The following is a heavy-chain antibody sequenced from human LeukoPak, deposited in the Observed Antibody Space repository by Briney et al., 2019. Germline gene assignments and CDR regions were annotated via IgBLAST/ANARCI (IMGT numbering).Heavy chain of an antibody. CDR2: INPNSSGT. J-gene: IGHJ3*02. D-gene: IGHD5-12*01. Sequence: GASVKVSCKASGYTFTGYYMHWVRQAPGQGLEWMGWINPNSSGTNYAQNFQGRVTMTRDTSISTAYMELSRLRPDDTAVYYCARDAQDAYEAFDIWGQGTMVTVSS. V-gene: IGHV1-2*02. CDR1: GYTFTGYY. CDR3: ARDAQDAYEAFDI.